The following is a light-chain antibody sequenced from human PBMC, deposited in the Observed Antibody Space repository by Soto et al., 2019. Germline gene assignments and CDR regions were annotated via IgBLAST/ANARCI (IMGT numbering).Light chain of an antibody. V-gene: IGKV1-17*01. Sequence: DIRMTQSPSSLSASIGDRVTITCRASQGISNDLGWYQQKPGLAPKRLISAASTLQSGVPSRFRGSGSGTEFILTISGLQTEDFATYYCLQHHSYPWTFGQGTKVEIQ. CDR3: LQHHSYPWT. CDR2: AAS. J-gene: IGKJ1*01. CDR1: QGISND.